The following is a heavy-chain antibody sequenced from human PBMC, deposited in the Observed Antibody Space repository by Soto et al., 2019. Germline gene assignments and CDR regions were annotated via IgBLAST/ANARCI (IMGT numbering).Heavy chain of an antibody. CDR1: GYTFTSYA. CDR2: INAGNGNT. CDR3: ARDLEQLVVDDYYYYHGMDV. V-gene: IGHV1-3*01. D-gene: IGHD6-13*01. Sequence: VASVKVSCKASGYTFTSYAMHWVRQAPGQRLEWMGWINAGNGNTKYSQKFQGRVTITRDTSASTAYMELSSLRSEDTAVYYCARDLEQLVVDDYYYYHGMDVWGQGTTVTVSS. J-gene: IGHJ6*02.